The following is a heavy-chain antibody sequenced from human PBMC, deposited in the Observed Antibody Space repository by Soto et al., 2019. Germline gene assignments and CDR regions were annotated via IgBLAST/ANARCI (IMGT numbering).Heavy chain of an antibody. CDR2: ISGSGGST. CDR3: AKDRLSLITGTQGP. D-gene: IGHD1-20*01. Sequence: GGSLRLACAASGFTFSSYAMSWVRQAPGKGLEWVSAISGSGGSTYYADSVKGRFTISRDNSKNTLYLQMNSLRAEDTAVYYCAKDRLSLITGTQGPWGQGTLVTVSS. J-gene: IGHJ5*02. CDR1: GFTFSSYA. V-gene: IGHV3-23*01.